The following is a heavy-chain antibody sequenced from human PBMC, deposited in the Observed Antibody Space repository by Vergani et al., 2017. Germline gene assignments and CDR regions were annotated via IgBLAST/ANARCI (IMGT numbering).Heavy chain of an antibody. CDR1: GYTFTSYG. D-gene: IGHD3-3*01. Sequence: QVQLVQSGAEVKKPGASVKVSCKASGYTFTSYGISWVRQAPGQGLEWMGIINPSGGSTSCAQKFQGRVTMTRDTSTSTVYMELSSLRSEDTAVYYCARAPHFGVPPGGPWGQGTLVTVSS. CDR3: ARAPHFGVPPGGP. CDR2: INPSGGST. J-gene: IGHJ5*02. V-gene: IGHV1-46*01.